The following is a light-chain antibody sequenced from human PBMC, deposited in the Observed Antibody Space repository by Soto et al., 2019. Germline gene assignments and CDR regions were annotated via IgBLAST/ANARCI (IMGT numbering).Light chain of an antibody. CDR3: NSYTSTNNYV. CDR2: DVS. V-gene: IGLV2-14*01. CDR1: SSDIGDYNY. J-gene: IGLJ1*01. Sequence: QSVLTQPASVSGSPGQSITISCTGTSSDIGDYNYVSWYQQHPGKAPKLMIYDVSNRPSGVSNRFSGSKSGNTASLTISGLQAEDEADYYCNSYTSTNNYVFGTGTKVTVL.